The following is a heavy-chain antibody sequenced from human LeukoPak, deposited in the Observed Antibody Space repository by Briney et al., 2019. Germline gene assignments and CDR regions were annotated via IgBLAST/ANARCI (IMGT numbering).Heavy chain of an antibody. CDR3: ARDPLGHDHDFDY. D-gene: IGHD1-14*01. Sequence: ASVKVSCKASGYTFTGYYIHWVRQAPGQGLEWMGWINPNSGNTHYAHKFRGRVTMTRDTSITTAYMELSSLRSDDTALYYCARDPLGHDHDFDYWGQGTPVTVSP. CDR1: GYTFTGYY. V-gene: IGHV1-2*02. CDR2: INPNSGNT. J-gene: IGHJ4*02.